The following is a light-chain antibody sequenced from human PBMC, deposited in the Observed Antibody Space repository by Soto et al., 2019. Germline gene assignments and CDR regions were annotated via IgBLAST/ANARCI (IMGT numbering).Light chain of an antibody. V-gene: IGKV3-20*01. CDR3: QKYGMSPWT. CDR2: GAS. CDR1: QSISYIY. J-gene: IGKJ1*01. Sequence: DIVLTQSPGTLSLSPGERATLSCRASQSISYIYLAWYQHRPGQAPRLLIYGASSRATGIPDRFSGSRSGTDFTLTISRLEPEDFAVYYCQKYGMSPWTFGQGTKVAI.